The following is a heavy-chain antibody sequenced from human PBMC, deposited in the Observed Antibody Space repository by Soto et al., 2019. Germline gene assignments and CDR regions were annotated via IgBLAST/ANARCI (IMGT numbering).Heavy chain of an antibody. D-gene: IGHD1-26*01. CDR2: ISSSSSTT. CDR1: GFTFSSYS. CDR3: ARDLEWELSPYYFDY. J-gene: IGHJ4*02. V-gene: IGHV3-48*02. Sequence: GGSLRLSCAASGFTFSSYSMTWVRQAPGKGLEWVSYISSSSSTTYYADSVKGRFTISRDNAKNSLYLQMNSLRDEDTAVYYCARDLEWELSPYYFDYWGQGTLVTVSS.